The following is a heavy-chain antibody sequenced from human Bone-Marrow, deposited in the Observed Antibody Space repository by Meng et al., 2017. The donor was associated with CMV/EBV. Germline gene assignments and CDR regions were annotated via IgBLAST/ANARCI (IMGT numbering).Heavy chain of an antibody. D-gene: IGHD4-23*01. V-gene: IGHV3-7*01. CDR3: ARTGTGNSIWGYYFAY. Sequence: GGSLRLSCVVSGFSFSSYWMSWVRQAPGKGPEWVVNIKQDGSEKYYVDSVKGRFTIARDNAKNSLFLHMNSLRVEDPAVYYCARTGTGNSIWGYYFAYWGQGNRVTVSS. J-gene: IGHJ4*02. CDR1: GFSFSSYW. CDR2: IKQDGSEK.